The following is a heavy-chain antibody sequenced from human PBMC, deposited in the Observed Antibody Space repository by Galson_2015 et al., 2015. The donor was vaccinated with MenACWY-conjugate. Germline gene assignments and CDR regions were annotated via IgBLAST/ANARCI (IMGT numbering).Heavy chain of an antibody. D-gene: IGHD6-13*01. CDR2: IGTAGDT. CDR3: ARGTYVEAAGTVGAFDS. V-gene: IGHV3-13*04. CDR1: GFTFSSYD. Sequence: SLRLSCAASGFTFSSYDMHWVRQATGKGLEWVSAIGTAGDTYYPGSVKGRFTISRENAKNSLYLQMNSLRAGDTAVYYCARGTYVEAAGTVGAFDSWGQGTLVIVSS. J-gene: IGHJ5*01.